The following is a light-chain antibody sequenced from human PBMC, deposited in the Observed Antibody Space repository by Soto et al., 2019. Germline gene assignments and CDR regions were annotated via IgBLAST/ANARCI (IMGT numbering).Light chain of an antibody. CDR2: KAS. J-gene: IGKJ4*01. Sequence: DIQMTQSPSSVSASVGDRVTISCRASQVISSWLAWYQQKPGEAPNLLIYKASNLQTGVPSRFSGSGSGTDFTLTITNLQPEDFATHYCHQASSFPLSFGGGTKVEI. V-gene: IGKV1-12*01. CDR3: HQASSFPLS. CDR1: QVISSW.